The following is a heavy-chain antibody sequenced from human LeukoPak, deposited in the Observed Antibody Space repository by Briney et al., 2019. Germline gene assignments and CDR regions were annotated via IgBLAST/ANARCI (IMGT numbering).Heavy chain of an antibody. Sequence: GGSLRLSCAASGFTFSSYSMNWVRQAPGKGLAWVSYISSSSSTIYYADSVKGRFTISRDNAKNSPYLQMNSLRAEDTAVYYCAKTIGNWGSGEYFDYWGQGTLVTVSS. CDR2: ISSSSSTI. J-gene: IGHJ4*02. CDR3: AKTIGNWGSGEYFDY. D-gene: IGHD7-27*01. V-gene: IGHV3-48*04. CDR1: GFTFSSYS.